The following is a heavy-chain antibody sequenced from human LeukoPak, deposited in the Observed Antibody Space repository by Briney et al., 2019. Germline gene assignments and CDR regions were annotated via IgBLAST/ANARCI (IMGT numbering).Heavy chain of an antibody. D-gene: IGHD3-16*01. CDR1: GFTFEDYA. V-gene: IGHV3-9*01. CDR2: ISWNSGSI. CDR3: AKDPFGTKDY. Sequence: GGSLRLSCAASGFTFEDYAVHWVRQAPGKGLEWVSGISWNSGSIGYADSVKGRFTISRDNAKNSLYLQMNSLRAEDTALYYCAKDPFGTKDYWGQGTLVTVSS. J-gene: IGHJ4*02.